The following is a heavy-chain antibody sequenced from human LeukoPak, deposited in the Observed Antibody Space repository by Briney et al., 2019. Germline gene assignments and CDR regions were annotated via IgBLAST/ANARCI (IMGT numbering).Heavy chain of an antibody. Sequence: ASVKVSCKASGYTFTSYGISWVRQAPGQGLEWMGCISAYNGNTNYAQKLQGRVTMTTDTSTSTAYMELRSLRSDDTAVYYCARWHNYCSSTSCYKKGPYYFDYWGQGTLVTVSS. D-gene: IGHD2-2*02. CDR2: ISAYNGNT. J-gene: IGHJ4*02. V-gene: IGHV1-18*01. CDR3: ARWHNYCSSTSCYKKGPYYFDY. CDR1: GYTFTSYG.